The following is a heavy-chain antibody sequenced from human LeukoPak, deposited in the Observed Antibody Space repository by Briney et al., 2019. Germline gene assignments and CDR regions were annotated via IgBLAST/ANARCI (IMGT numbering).Heavy chain of an antibody. CDR1: GFTVNNNY. Sequence: GGSLRLSCAASGFTVNNNYMSGVRQAPGEGREWGSVIYSGGSTYYADSVRGRFTISRDNSKNTLYLQMNSLRAEDTAVYYCASGLRWATGYDYWGQGTLVTVSS. D-gene: IGHD4-23*01. CDR2: IYSGGST. V-gene: IGHV3-53*01. CDR3: ASGLRWATGYDY. J-gene: IGHJ4*02.